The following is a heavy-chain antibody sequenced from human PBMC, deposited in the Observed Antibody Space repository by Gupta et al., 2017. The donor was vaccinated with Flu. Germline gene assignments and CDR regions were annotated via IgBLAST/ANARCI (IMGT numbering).Heavy chain of an antibody. CDR3: AKDRGFGGANYFDY. D-gene: IGHD3-10*01. CDR2: LSGSGSST. J-gene: IGHJ4*02. CDR1: GLIFSNFA. Sequence: EVQLLESGGGLVQPGGSLRLSCEASGLIFSNFAMSGVGQGPGKGLEWVSALSGSGSSTYYADSVRGRFTISRDNSKNTLYLQMSSLRAEDTAVYYCAKDRGFGGANYFDYWGQGTLVTVSS. V-gene: IGHV3-23*01.